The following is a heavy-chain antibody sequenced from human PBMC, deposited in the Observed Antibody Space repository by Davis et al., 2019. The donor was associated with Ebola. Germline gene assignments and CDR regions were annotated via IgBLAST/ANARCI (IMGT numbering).Heavy chain of an antibody. D-gene: IGHD4-17*01. Sequence: LSLTCTVSGGSISSYYWSWVRQAPGKGLEWLALISYEGSAEYYADSVKGRFTISRDNSKNTLYLQMSSLRAEDTAVYYCARGALGVTTRHFDYWGQGTLVTVSS. J-gene: IGHJ4*02. V-gene: IGHV3-30*03. CDR2: ISYEGSAE. CDR1: GGSISSYY. CDR3: ARGALGVTTRHFDY.